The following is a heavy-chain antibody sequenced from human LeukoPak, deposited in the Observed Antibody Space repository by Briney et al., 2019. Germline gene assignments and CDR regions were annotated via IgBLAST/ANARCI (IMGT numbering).Heavy chain of an antibody. V-gene: IGHV3-23*01. CDR2: ISGSGGST. Sequence: GGSLRLSCAASGFTFSSYAMSWVRQAPGKGLEWVSAISGSGGSTYYADSVKGRFAISRDNSKNTLYLQMNSLRAEDTAVYYCAKDPISTVTTFLIFDYWGQGTLVTASS. J-gene: IGHJ4*02. D-gene: IGHD4-17*01. CDR3: AKDPISTVTTFLIFDY. CDR1: GFTFSSYA.